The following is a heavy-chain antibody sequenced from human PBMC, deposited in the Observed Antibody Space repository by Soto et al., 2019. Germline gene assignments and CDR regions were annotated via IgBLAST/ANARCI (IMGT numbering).Heavy chain of an antibody. CDR3: AREREGSVFYP. J-gene: IGHJ5*02. D-gene: IGHD1-26*01. Sequence: ASVKVSCKASGYTFTIYDTNWVLQATGQGLEWMGWMNPNSGNTAYAQKFQGRVTMTRNTSISTAYMELSSLRSEDTAVYYCAREREGSVFYPWGQGTLVTASS. V-gene: IGHV1-8*01. CDR1: GYTFTIYD. CDR2: MNPNSGNT.